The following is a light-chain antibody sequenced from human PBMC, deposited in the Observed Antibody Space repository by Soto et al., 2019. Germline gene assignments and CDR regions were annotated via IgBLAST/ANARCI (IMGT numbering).Light chain of an antibody. CDR3: QSYDATNQV. V-gene: IGLV6-57*01. CDR2: EDN. Sequence: NFMLTQPHSVSESPGKTVIISCTRSSGSIASNYVQWYQQRPGSSPTTVIYEDNQRPSGVPDRFSGSIDSSSNSASLTISGMETADEADYFFQSYDATNQVFGGGTKVTVL. J-gene: IGLJ3*02. CDR1: SGSIASNY.